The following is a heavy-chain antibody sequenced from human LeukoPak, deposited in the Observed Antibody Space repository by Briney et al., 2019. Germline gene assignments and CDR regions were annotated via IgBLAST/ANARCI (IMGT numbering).Heavy chain of an antibody. CDR3: ARARDSGAGARVYFQH. D-gene: IGHD5-12*01. Sequence: SVKVSCKASGATFSSYAISWVRQAPGQGLEWMGGIIPIFGTANYAQKFQGRVTITADESTSTAYMELSSLRSEDTAVYYCARARDSGAGARVYFQHWGQGTLVTVSS. V-gene: IGHV1-69*01. CDR2: IIPIFGTA. CDR1: GATFSSYA. J-gene: IGHJ1*01.